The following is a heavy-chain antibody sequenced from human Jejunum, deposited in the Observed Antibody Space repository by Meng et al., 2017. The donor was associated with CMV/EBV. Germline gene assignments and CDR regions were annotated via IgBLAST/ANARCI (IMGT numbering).Heavy chain of an antibody. CDR1: GVTLSNVW. D-gene: IGHD3-16*02. CDR3: TTDYSYGPDY. V-gene: IGHV3-15*01. CDR2: IKSKTDGGTA. Sequence: CAASGVTLSNVWMSWVRQGPGKGLECVGRIKSKTDGGTADYAATVKGRFTISRDDSKNTLYLQMNSLKTEDTAVYYCTTDYSYGPDYWGQGTLVTVSS. J-gene: IGHJ4*02.